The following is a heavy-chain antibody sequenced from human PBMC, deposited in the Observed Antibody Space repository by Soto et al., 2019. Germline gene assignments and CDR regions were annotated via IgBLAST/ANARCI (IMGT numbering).Heavy chain of an antibody. J-gene: IGHJ3*02. D-gene: IGHD2-2*01. CDR1: GYSFTSYW. CDR3: ARRAIVVVPAATGAFDI. V-gene: IGHV5-51*01. Sequence: GESLKISCKGSGYSFTSYWIGWVRQMPGKGLEWMGIIYPGDSDTRYSPSFQGQVTISADKSISTAYLQWSSLKASDTAMYYCARRAIVVVPAATGAFDIWGQGTMVTVSS. CDR2: IYPGDSDT.